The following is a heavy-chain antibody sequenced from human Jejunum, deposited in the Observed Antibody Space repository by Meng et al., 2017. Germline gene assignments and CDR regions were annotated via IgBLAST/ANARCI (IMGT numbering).Heavy chain of an antibody. Sequence: QVRVVQPGPGVKKPGSSVKASCTPSGGTFSNFGFSWVRQAPGQGLEWMGGIIPIIHNPNYAQKFQGRVTINADESTSTTYMEVRSLRSEDTAVYYCAREAATDTLPTYFDFWGQGTLVTVSS. CDR3: AREAATDTLPTYFDF. V-gene: IGHV1-69*01. CDR1: GGTFSNFG. D-gene: IGHD6-25*01. CDR2: IIPIIHNP. J-gene: IGHJ4*02.